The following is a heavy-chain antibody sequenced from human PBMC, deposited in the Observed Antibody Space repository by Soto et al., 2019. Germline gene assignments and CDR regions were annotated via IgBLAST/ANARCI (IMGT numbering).Heavy chain of an antibody. CDR1: GFSLSTSGVG. V-gene: IGHV2-5*02. CDR3: ARRTGFGELSFFDY. J-gene: IGHJ4*02. Sequence: QITLKESGPTLVKPTQTLTLTCTFSGFSLSTSGVGVGWIRQPPGKALEWLALIYWDDDKRYSPSLKSRLTITKDTSKNQVVLTMTNMDPVDTATYYCARRTGFGELSFFDYWGQGTLVTVSS. D-gene: IGHD3-10*01. CDR2: IYWDDDK.